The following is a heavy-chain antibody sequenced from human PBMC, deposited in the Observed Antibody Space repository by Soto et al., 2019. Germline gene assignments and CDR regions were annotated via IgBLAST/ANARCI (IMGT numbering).Heavy chain of an antibody. CDR2: TYYTSKWYN. Sequence: PSQTLSLTCAISGDSVSSNNVAWNWIRQSPSRGLEWLGRTYYTSKWYNDYAVSVKSRITINPDTSKNQFSLQLNSVTPEDTAVYYCASDSTRLAYCGGDCHRTKNDYWAQGTLVTVSS. J-gene: IGHJ4*02. V-gene: IGHV6-1*01. CDR1: GDSVSSNNVA. CDR3: ASDSTRLAYCGGDCHRTKNDY. D-gene: IGHD2-21*01.